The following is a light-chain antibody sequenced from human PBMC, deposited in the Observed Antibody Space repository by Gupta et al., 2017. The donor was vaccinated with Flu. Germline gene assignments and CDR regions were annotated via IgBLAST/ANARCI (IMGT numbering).Light chain of an antibody. CDR1: SSNIGSNP. Sequence: RGTISCSGSSSNIGSNPVNWYQQLPGTAPKLLISSNNQRPSGVPDRFSGSKSGTSASLAISGLQSEDEADYYCAAWDNSLNGWVFGGRTKLTVL. V-gene: IGLV1-44*01. J-gene: IGLJ3*02. CDR2: SNN. CDR3: AAWDNSLNGWV.